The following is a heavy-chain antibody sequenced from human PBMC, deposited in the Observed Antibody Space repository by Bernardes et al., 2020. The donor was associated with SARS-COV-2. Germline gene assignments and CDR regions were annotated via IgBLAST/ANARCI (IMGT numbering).Heavy chain of an antibody. CDR3: ARDASGYDSTYYYYGMDV. V-gene: IGHV3-7*03. CDR1: GFTFSSYW. Sequence: GGSRRLSCAASGFTFSSYWMSWVRQAPGKGLEWVANIKQDGSEKYYVDSVKGRFTISRDNAKNSLYLQMNSLRAEDTAVYYCARDASGYDSTYYYYGMDVWGQGTTVTVSS. J-gene: IGHJ6*02. CDR2: IKQDGSEK. D-gene: IGHD5-12*01.